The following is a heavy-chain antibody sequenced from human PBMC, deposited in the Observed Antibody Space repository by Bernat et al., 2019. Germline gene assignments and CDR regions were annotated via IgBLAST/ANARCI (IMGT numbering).Heavy chain of an antibody. CDR1: GFTFSSYA. Sequence: EVQLLESGGGLVQPGGALRVSCAASGFTFSSYAMTWVRQAPGEGLEWGETISDGSITTYYADSVKGRFTISRDNSKNTLYLQMNSLRAEDTAVYYCAKFDSSGWYRVIQGDGFDIWGQGTMVTVSS. V-gene: IGHV3-23*01. CDR2: ISDGSITT. D-gene: IGHD6-19*01. CDR3: AKFDSSGWYRVIQGDGFDI. J-gene: IGHJ3*02.